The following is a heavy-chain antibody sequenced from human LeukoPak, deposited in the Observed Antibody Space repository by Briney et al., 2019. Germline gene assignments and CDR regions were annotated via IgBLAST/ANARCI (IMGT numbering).Heavy chain of an antibody. D-gene: IGHD3-10*01. CDR1: GFTFSSYE. CDR3: ATHYGSGSPFDY. Sequence: PGGSLRLSCAASGFTFSSYEMNWVRQAPGKGLEWVSYISSSGSTIYYADSVKGRFTISRDNAKNSLYLQMNSLRAEDTAVYYCATHYGSGSPFDYWGQGTLVTVSS. V-gene: IGHV3-48*03. J-gene: IGHJ4*02. CDR2: ISSSGSTI.